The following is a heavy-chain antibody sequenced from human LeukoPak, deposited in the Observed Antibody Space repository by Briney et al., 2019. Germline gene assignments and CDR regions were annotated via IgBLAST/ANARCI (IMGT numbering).Heavy chain of an antibody. CDR1: GFTFSDYS. CDR3: ARDSASCRGCAFDI. J-gene: IGHJ3*02. D-gene: IGHD2-2*01. V-gene: IGHV3-48*02. CDR2: ISSTSSTI. Sequence: GGSLRLSCAASGFTFSDYSMNWVRQAPGKGLEWVSYISSTSSTIYYADSVKGRFTISRDNAKNSLYLQMNSLRDEDTAVYYCARDSASCRGCAFDIWGQGTVVTVSS.